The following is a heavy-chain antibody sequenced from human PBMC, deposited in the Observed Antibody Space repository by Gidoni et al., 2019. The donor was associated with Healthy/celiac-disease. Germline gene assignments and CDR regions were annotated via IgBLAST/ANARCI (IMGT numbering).Heavy chain of an antibody. D-gene: IGHD6-19*01. CDR3: ARGPQIAVAEKYYYYGMDV. J-gene: IGHJ6*02. CDR1: GFTFSSYS. V-gene: IGHV3-21*01. Sequence: EVQLVESGGGLVKPGGSLRLSCAASGFTFSSYSMNWVRQAPGKGLEWVSSISSSSSYIYYADSVKGRFTISRDNAKNSLYLQMNSLRAEDTAVYYCARGPQIAVAEKYYYYGMDVWGQGTTVTVSS. CDR2: ISSSSSYI.